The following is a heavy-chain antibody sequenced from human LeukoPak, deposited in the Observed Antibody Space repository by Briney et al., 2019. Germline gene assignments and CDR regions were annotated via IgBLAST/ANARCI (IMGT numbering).Heavy chain of an antibody. CDR3: AGDSYYDSSGYYYYYYYYMDV. J-gene: IGHJ6*03. Sequence: PSETLSLTCTVSGGSISSYYWSWIRQPAGKGLEWIGRIYTSGSTNYNPSLKSRVTMSVDTSKNQFSLKLSSVTAADTAVYYCAGDSYYDSSGYYYYYYYYMDVWGKGTTVTVSS. CDR1: GGSISSYY. D-gene: IGHD3-22*01. V-gene: IGHV4-4*07. CDR2: IYTSGST.